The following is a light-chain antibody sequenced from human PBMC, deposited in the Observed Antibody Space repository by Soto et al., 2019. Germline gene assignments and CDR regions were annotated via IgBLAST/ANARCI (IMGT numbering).Light chain of an antibody. V-gene: IGLV2-8*01. CDR2: EVS. CDR3: SSYAGSAL. J-gene: IGLJ2*01. CDR1: SSDVGGYNY. Sequence: QSALTQPPSASGSPGQSVTISCTGTSSDVGGYNYVSWYQQHPGKAPKLMIYEVSKRPSGVPDRFSGSKSGNTASLTVSGLQAEDEADYYCSSYAGSALFGGGTKRTVL.